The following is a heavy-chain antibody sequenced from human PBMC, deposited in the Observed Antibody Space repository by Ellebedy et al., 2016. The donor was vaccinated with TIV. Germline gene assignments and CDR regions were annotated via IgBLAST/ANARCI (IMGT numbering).Heavy chain of an antibody. D-gene: IGHD4-17*01. CDR3: AKDHLMTKVTPGWFDP. CDR1: GFTFEDFA. Sequence: LSLTCSASGFTFEDFAMHWVRQAPGKGLERRALITGDGYTTYYAESVKGRFTISREKCENSLYLQMTSLTTEDTAFYYCAKDHLMTKVTPGWFDPWGQGTLVTVSS. CDR2: ITGDGYTT. V-gene: IGHV3-43*02. J-gene: IGHJ5*02.